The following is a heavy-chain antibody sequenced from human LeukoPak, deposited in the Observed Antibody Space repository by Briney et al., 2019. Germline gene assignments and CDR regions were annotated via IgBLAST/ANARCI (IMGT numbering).Heavy chain of an antibody. J-gene: IGHJ6*02. CDR1: GGSISSDY. V-gene: IGHV4-59*01. CDR3: ARVSVVYGMDV. CDR2: MYYTGST. Sequence: SETLSLTCSVSGGSISSDYWAWIRQPPGKGLKWIGYMYYTGSTNYNPSLKSRVTISLATSKNQFSLKLSSVTAADTAVYYCARVSVVYGMDVWGRGTTVTVSS.